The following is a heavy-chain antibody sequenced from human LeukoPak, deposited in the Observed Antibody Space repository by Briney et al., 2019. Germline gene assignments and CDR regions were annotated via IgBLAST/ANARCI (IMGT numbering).Heavy chain of an antibody. CDR1: GFTFSSYA. D-gene: IGHD5-12*01. J-gene: IGHJ6*02. CDR2: ISASGHST. V-gene: IGHV3-23*01. CDR3: AKAGVADAYYYYSMDV. Sequence: PGGSLRLSCAASGFTFSSYAMTWVRQAPGKGLEWVSAISASGHSTYYADSVKGRFTISRDNSKNTLYLQMNSLRAEDTAVYYCAKAGVADAYYYYSMDVRGQGTTVTVSS.